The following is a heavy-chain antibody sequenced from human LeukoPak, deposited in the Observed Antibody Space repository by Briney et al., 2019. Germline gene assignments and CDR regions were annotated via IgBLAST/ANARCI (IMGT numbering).Heavy chain of an antibody. CDR2: INSDGSSI. CDR3: AREGRVSGYDFDC. Sequence: PGRSLRLSCAASGFTFSSYGMRWVRQAPGKGLVWVSRINSDGSSITYADSVKGRFTISRDNAKNTLYLQMNSLRVEDTAVYYCAREGRVSGYDFDCWGQGTLVTVSS. CDR1: GFTFSSYG. J-gene: IGHJ4*02. D-gene: IGHD5-12*01. V-gene: IGHV3-74*03.